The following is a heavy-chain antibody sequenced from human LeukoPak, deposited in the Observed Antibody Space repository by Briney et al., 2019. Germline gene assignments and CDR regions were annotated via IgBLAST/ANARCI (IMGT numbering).Heavy chain of an antibody. V-gene: IGHV3-33*01. D-gene: IGHD5-24*01. J-gene: IGHJ3*02. CDR2: IWYDGSNK. CDR3: ASPLGDNAFDI. Sequence: QAGRSLRLSCAASGFTFSSYGMHWVRQAPGKGLEWVAVIWYDGSNKYYADSVKGRFTISRDNSKNTLYLQMNSLRAEDTAVYYCASPLGDNAFDIWGQGTMVTVSS. CDR1: GFTFSSYG.